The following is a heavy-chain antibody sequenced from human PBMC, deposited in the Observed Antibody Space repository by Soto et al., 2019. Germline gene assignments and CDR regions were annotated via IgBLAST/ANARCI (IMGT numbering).Heavy chain of an antibody. CDR2: IHSSRST. J-gene: IGHJ4*02. CDR1: PGATSSSSYY. CDR3: ARVLRFLEWHN. D-gene: IGHD3-3*01. Sequence: PSETLSLTCIVSPGATSSSSYYWGWILHPPGKGLEWMGSIHSSRSTYYNPCLPGRVALSAETSKNQLSLKLSSVTAADTAVYYCARVLRFLEWHNWGQGTLVTV. V-gene: IGHV4-39*01.